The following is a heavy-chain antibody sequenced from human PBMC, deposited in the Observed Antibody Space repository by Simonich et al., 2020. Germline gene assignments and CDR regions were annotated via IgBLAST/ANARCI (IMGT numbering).Heavy chain of an antibody. V-gene: IGHV1-2*02. CDR2: INPNSGGT. D-gene: IGHD4-17*01. CDR3: ARRLTNYYYYYMDV. J-gene: IGHJ6*03. Sequence: QVQLVQSGAEVKKPGASVKVSCKASGYTFTGYYMHWVGQAPGQGLDWMGWINPNSGGTNYAQKFQGRVTMTRDTSISTAYMELSRLRSDDTAVYYCARRLTNYYYYYMDVWGKGTTVTVSS. CDR1: GYTFTGYY.